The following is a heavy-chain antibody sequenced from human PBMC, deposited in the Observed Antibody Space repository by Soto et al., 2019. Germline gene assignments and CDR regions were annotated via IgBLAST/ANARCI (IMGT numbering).Heavy chain of an antibody. CDR1: GYTFTSYA. CDR3: AREVFTGAWPSYWDF. D-gene: IGHD1-26*01. CDR2: INADNGNT. Sequence: QVQLVQSGAEVKKPGASVNVSCKTSGYTFTSYAINWVRQAPGQRLEWMGWINADNGNTKYSQKFQGRVTITRDTSASKAYMELSSLGYEDRAIYYWAREVFTGAWPSYWDFWGKGPTFTVSS. V-gene: IGHV1-3*01. J-gene: IGHJ6*04.